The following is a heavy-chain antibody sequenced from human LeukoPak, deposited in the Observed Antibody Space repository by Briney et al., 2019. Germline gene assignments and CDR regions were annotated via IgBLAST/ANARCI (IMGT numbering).Heavy chain of an antibody. CDR1: GGTFSSYA. CDR3: ARGGTLRAAAGNDY. V-gene: IGHV1-69*06. D-gene: IGHD6-13*01. Sequence: ASVKVSCKASGGTFSSYAISWVRQAPGQGLEWMGGIIPIFGTANYAQKFQGRVTITADKSTSTAYMELSSLRSEDTAVYYCARGGTLRAAAGNDYWGQGTLVTVSS. J-gene: IGHJ4*02. CDR2: IIPIFGTA.